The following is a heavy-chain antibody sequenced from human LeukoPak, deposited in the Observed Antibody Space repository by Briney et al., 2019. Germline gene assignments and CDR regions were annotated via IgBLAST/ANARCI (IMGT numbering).Heavy chain of an antibody. CDR1: GFTFSSYA. D-gene: IGHD3-10*01. CDR2: ISYDGSNK. V-gene: IGHV3-30-3*01. J-gene: IGHJ4*02. Sequence: GGSLRLSCAASGFTFSSYAMHWVRQAPGKGLEWVAVISYDGSNKYYADSVKGRFTISRDNSKNTLYLQMNSLRAEDTAVYYCARGFSGSASSPSGYFDYWGQGTLVTVSS. CDR3: ARGFSGSASSPSGYFDY.